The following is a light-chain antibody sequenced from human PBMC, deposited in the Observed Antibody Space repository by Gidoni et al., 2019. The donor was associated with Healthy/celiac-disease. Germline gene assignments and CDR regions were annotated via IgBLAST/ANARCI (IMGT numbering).Light chain of an antibody. J-gene: IGKJ1*01. CDR3: QQYNNWPTWT. V-gene: IGKV3-15*01. Sequence: EIVMTQSPATLSVSPGERATLSCRASQSVSSKLAWYQQKPDQAPRLLIYGASTRATGIPARFSGSGSGTEFTLTISSLQSEDFAVYYCQQYNNWPTWTFXXXTKVEIK. CDR2: GAS. CDR1: QSVSSK.